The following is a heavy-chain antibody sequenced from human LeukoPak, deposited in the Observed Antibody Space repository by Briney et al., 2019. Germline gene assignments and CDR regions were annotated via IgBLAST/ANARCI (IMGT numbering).Heavy chain of an antibody. Sequence: PSETLSLTCTVSGGSISSGDYYWSWIRQPPGKGLEWIGYIYYSGSTNYNPSLKSRVTISVDTSKNQFSLKLSSVTAADTAVYYCARSLLLGYCSSTSCYTSYYAFDIWGQGTMVTVPS. V-gene: IGHV4-61*08. CDR2: IYYSGST. CDR3: ARSLLLGYCSSTSCYTSYYAFDI. CDR1: GGSISSGDYY. J-gene: IGHJ3*02. D-gene: IGHD2-2*02.